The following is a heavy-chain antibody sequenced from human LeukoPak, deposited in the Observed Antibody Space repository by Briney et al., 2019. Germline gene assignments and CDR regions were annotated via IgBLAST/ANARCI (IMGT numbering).Heavy chain of an antibody. J-gene: IGHJ5*02. CDR3: AKDRGIVVVPAAFDP. CDR2: ISGSGGST. CDR1: GFTFSSYA. V-gene: IGHV3-23*01. Sequence: GGSLRLSCAASGFTFSSYAMSWVRQAPGKGLEWVSAISGSGGSTYYADSVKGRFTISRDNSKNTLYLQMNSLRAEDTAVYYCAKDRGIVVVPAAFDPWGQGTLVTVSS. D-gene: IGHD2-2*01.